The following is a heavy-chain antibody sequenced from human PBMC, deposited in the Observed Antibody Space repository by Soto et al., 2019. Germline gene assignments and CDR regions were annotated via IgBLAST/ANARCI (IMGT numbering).Heavy chain of an antibody. CDR1: GFTFSSYS. D-gene: IGHD3-10*02. CDR3: SRDDSDDRDNWFDP. Sequence: EVQLVESGGGLVQPGGSLRLSCAASGFTFSSYSMNWVRQAPGKGLEWVSYISSSSSTIYYADSVKGRFTISRDNAKNSLYLQMNSLRDEDTAVYYCSRDDSDDRDNWFDPWGQGTLVTVSS. V-gene: IGHV3-48*02. CDR2: ISSSSSTI. J-gene: IGHJ5*02.